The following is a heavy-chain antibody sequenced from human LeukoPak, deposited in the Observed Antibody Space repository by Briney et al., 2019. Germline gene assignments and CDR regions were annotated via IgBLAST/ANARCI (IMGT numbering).Heavy chain of an antibody. J-gene: IGHJ4*02. CDR3: ARAYYYDSSGYYYTGIAREIFDY. Sequence: PPETLSLTCAVYGGSFSGYYRSWIRQPPGKGLEWIGEINHSGSTNYNPSLKSRVTISVDTSKNQFSLKLSSVTAADTAVYYCARAYYYDSSGYYYTGIAREIFDYWGQGTLVTVSS. V-gene: IGHV4-34*01. D-gene: IGHD3-22*01. CDR1: GGSFSGYY. CDR2: INHSGST.